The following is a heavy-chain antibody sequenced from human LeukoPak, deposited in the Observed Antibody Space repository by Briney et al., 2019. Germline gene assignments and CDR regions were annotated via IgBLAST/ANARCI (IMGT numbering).Heavy chain of an antibody. CDR3: ARSGVSSGFDY. J-gene: IGHJ4*02. D-gene: IGHD6-19*01. CDR2: VHYGGST. Sequence: SETLSLTCRVSGVSIFSYYWNWIRQPPGKGLEWIGYVHYGGSTNYNPSLKSRVTISVDTSKNQFSLKLSSVTAADTAVYYCARSGVSSGFDYWGQGSLVTVSS. V-gene: IGHV4-59*01. CDR1: GVSIFSYY.